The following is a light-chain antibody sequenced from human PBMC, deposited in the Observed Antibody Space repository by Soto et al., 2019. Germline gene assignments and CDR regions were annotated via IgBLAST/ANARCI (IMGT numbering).Light chain of an antibody. Sequence: EIVLTQSPGTLSLSPGERATLSCRASQSVSSSFLAWYQQKPGQAPRLLIYGASTRATGIPDRFSGSGSGTDFTLTISRLEPEDFAVYYRQQHHSSPITFGQGTRLEIK. J-gene: IGKJ5*01. CDR3: QQHHSSPIT. V-gene: IGKV3-20*01. CDR2: GAS. CDR1: QSVSSSF.